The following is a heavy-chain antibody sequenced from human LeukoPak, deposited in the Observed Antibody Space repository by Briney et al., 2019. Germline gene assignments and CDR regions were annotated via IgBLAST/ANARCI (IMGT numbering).Heavy chain of an antibody. CDR1: GFTFDDYA. CDR2: ISWNSGSI. D-gene: IGHD4-17*01. V-gene: IGHV3-9*01. Sequence: GRSLRLSCAASGFTFDDYAMHWVRQAPGKGLEWVSGISWNSGSIGYADSVKGRFTISRDNAKNSLYLQMNSLRAEDTALYYCAKDTHGGYGDYYFDYWGQGTLVTVSS. CDR3: AKDTHGGYGDYYFDY. J-gene: IGHJ4*02.